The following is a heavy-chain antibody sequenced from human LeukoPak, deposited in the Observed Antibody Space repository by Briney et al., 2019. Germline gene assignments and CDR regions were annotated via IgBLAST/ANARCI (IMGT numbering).Heavy chain of an antibody. CDR1: GGSISSYY. J-gene: IGHJ3*02. D-gene: IGHD3-22*01. Sequence: PSETLSLTRTVSGGSISSYYWSWIRQPPGKGLEWIGYIYYSGSTNYNPSLKSRVTISVDTSKNQFSLKLSSVTAADTAVYYCARHFRYYDSSGPAENDAFDIWGQGTMVTVSS. V-gene: IGHV4-59*08. CDR3: ARHFRYYDSSGPAENDAFDI. CDR2: IYYSGST.